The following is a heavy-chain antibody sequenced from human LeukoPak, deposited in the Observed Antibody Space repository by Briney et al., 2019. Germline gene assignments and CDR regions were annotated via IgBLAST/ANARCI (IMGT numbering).Heavy chain of an antibody. CDR2: IYSIGST. CDR3: ARAPSYDGY. D-gene: IGHD5-12*01. J-gene: IGHJ4*02. CDR1: GFTLSSKY. Sequence: PGRSLRLSCAASGFTLSSKYMTWVRQAPRKGLEWVSVIYSIGSTYYADSVKGRFTISRDDSKNTLYLQMNSLRAEDTAVYYCARAPSYDGYWGQGTLVTVSS. V-gene: IGHV3-66*01.